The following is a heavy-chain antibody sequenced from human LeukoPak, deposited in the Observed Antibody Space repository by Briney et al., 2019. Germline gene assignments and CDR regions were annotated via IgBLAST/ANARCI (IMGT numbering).Heavy chain of an antibody. CDR3: ARDGLGTAVDY. CDR2: ISVYNGDT. D-gene: IGHD6-13*01. J-gene: IGHJ4*02. V-gene: IGHV1-18*01. Sequence: ASAKVSCKASGYIFTTYAISWVRQAPGQGLEWMGWISVYNGDTNYARNLQGRVTMTTDTSTSTAYMELRSLRSDDTAVYYCARDGLGTAVDYWGQGTLVSVSS. CDR1: GYIFTTYA.